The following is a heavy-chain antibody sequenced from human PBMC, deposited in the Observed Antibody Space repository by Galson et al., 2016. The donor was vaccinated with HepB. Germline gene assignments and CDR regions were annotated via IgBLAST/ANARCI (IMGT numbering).Heavy chain of an antibody. CDR1: GFTFRNYG. J-gene: IGHJ4*02. V-gene: IGHV3-30*18. CDR2: ISYDGINE. Sequence: SLRLSCATSGFTFRNYGMNWVRQAPGKGLEWVAVISYDGINEYYVDSVKGRFTISRDNSKNTVYLQMNSLRPEDTAVYYCAKSDILAGYSAFDYWGQGTLVTVS. D-gene: IGHD3-9*01. CDR3: AKSDILAGYSAFDY.